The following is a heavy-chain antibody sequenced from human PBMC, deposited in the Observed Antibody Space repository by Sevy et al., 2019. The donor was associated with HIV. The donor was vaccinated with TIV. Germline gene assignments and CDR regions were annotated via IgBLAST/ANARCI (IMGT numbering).Heavy chain of an antibody. CDR2: INSDGSST. CDR3: ARVMGSNRWSGYYIAPGAAFDF. J-gene: IGHJ3*01. D-gene: IGHD3-3*01. V-gene: IGHV3-74*01. CDR1: GFTFSSYW. Sequence: GGSLRLSCAASGFTFSSYWMHWVRQAPGKGLVWVSRINSDGSSTSYADSVKGRFTISRDNAKNTLYLQMNSLRAEDTAVYYCARVMGSNRWSGYYIAPGAAFDFWGQGTMVTVSS.